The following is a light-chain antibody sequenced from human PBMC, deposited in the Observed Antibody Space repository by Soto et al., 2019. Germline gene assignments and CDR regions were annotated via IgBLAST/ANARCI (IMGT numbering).Light chain of an antibody. CDR3: QQYGSSGT. J-gene: IGKJ1*01. CDR1: QSVSSSY. V-gene: IGKV3-20*01. Sequence: EIVLTQSPGTLSLSPGQRATLSCRASQSVSSSYLAWYQQKPGQGPRLLIYGASSRATGIPDRLSGSGSGTDFTLTISRLEPEDFAVYYCQQYGSSGTFGQGTKVDIK. CDR2: GAS.